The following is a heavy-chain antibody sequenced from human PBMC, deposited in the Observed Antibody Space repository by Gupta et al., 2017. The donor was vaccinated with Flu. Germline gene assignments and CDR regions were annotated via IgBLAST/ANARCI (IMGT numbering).Heavy chain of an antibody. CDR1: GYSFTSYW. CDR2: IYPGDSDT. Sequence: EVQLVPSGAEVKTPGESLTISCKGSGYSFTSYWIGWVRQMPGKGLGWMGIIYPGDSDTRYSPSFQGQVTISADKSISTAYLQWSSLKASDTAMYYCARLGSGSDDHKSYGLDVWGQGTTVTVSS. V-gene: IGHV5-51*01. CDR3: ARLGSGSDDHKSYGLDV. J-gene: IGHJ6*02. D-gene: IGHD3-10*01.